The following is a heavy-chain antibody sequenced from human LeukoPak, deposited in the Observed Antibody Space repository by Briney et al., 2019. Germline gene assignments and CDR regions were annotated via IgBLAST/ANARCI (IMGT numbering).Heavy chain of an antibody. CDR2: IKQDGSEK. V-gene: IGHV3-7*01. J-gene: IGHJ1*01. D-gene: IGHD3-22*01. CDR3: ASFYDSSGYYTRAEYFQH. Sequence: VGSLRLSCAASGFTFSSYWRSWVRQAPGKGLEWLANIKQDGSEKYYVDSVKGRFTISRDNAKNSLYLQMNSLRAEDTAVYYCASFYDSSGYYTRAEYFQHWGQGTLVTVSS. CDR1: GFTFSSYW.